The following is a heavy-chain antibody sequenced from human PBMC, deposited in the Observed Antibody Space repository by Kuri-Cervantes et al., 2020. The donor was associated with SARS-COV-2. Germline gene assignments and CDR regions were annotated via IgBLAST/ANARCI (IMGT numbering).Heavy chain of an antibody. CDR2: IIPVLGTT. J-gene: IGHJ3*02. CDR3: ARGYGDQPYEYDAFDI. CDR1: GGTFSTDG. V-gene: IGHV1-69*04. Sequence: SVKVSCKASGGTFSTDGITWVRQAPGQGLEWTGTIIPVLGTTTYSQKFQGRVTITADKSTSTAYMELSSLRSEDTAVYYCARGYGDQPYEYDAFDIWGQGTMVTVSS. D-gene: IGHD4-17*01.